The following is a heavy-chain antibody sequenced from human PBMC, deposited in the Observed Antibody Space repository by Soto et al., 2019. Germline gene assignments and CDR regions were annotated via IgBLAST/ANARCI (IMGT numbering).Heavy chain of an antibody. V-gene: IGHV6-1*01. Sequence: SQTLSLTCAISGDSVSSYSAAWNWIRQSPSGGLEWLGRTYYRSRFFSDYAESVKSRIIINPDTSKNQFSLQLRSVTPEDTAVYYCVRDRYSSSGWFDPWGQGTPVTVSS. CDR3: VRDRYSSSGWFDP. D-gene: IGHD3-10*01. CDR1: GDSVSSYSAA. J-gene: IGHJ5*02. CDR2: TYYRSRFFS.